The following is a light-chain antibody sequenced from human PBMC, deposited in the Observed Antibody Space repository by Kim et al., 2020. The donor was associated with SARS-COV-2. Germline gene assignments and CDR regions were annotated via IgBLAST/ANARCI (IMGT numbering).Light chain of an antibody. J-gene: IGLJ2*01. V-gene: IGLV3-19*01. CDR2: GKN. CDR1: SLRSYD. CDR3: NSRDSNDNVV. Sequence: SSELTQDPAVSVALGQTVSITCQGDSLRSYDATWYQQKPGQAPILVIYGKNNRPSGIPDRFSGSSSGNTASLTITGTQAGDEADYYCNSRDSNDNVVFGG.